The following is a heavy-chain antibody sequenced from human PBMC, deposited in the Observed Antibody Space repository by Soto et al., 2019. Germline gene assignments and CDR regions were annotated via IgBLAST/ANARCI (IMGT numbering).Heavy chain of an antibody. CDR3: ARDRPDYDFWSGYLDDY. J-gene: IGHJ4*02. V-gene: IGHV3-33*01. D-gene: IGHD3-3*01. CDR1: GFTFSSYG. CDR2: IWYDGSNK. Sequence: GGSLRLSCAASGFTFSSYGMHWVRQAPGKGLEWVAVIWYDGSNKYYADSVKGRFTISRDNSKNTLYLQMNSLRAEDTAVYYCARDRPDYDFWSGYLDDYWGQGTLVTVSS.